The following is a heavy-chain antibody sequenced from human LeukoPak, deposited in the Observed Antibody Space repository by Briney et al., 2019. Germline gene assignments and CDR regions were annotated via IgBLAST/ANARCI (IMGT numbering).Heavy chain of an antibody. CDR3: ARVNNYYDSSGYYPLDY. CDR1: GGTFSSYA. CDR2: IIPIFGTA. Sequence: ASVKVSCKASGGTFSSYAISWVRQAPGQGLEWMGRIIPIFGTANYAQKFQGRVTITTDESTSTAYMELRSLRSEDTAVYSCARVNNYYDSSGYYPLDYWGQGTLVTVSS. V-gene: IGHV1-69*05. J-gene: IGHJ4*02. D-gene: IGHD3-22*01.